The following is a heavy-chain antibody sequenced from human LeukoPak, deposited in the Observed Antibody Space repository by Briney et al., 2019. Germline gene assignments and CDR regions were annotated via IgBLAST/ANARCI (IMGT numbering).Heavy chain of an antibody. D-gene: IGHD2/OR15-2a*01. CDR1: GFTFSRYW. Sequence: GGSLRLSCAASGFTFSRYWMHWLRQAPGKGLVWVSRISTDGSSTSYADSVKGRFTIPRDNGKNTLYLQMNSLRAEDTAVYYCASYLTSIPSGMDVWGQGTTVTVSS. CDR3: ASYLTSIPSGMDV. J-gene: IGHJ6*02. CDR2: ISTDGSST. V-gene: IGHV3-74*01.